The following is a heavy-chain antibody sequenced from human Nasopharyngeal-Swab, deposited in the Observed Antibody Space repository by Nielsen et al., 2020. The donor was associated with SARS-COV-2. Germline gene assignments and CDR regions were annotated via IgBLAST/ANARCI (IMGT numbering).Heavy chain of an antibody. V-gene: IGHV1-46*01. Sequence: ASVKVSCKASGYTFTRYYIHWVRQAPGQGLEWMRIINPGGGSARYSRNFQGRVTMTRDTSTSTVYMELSSLRSEDTAVYYCARGGDPREVVAATDCFDPWGQGTLVTVSS. CDR2: INPGGGSA. CDR3: ARGGDPREVVAATDCFDP. D-gene: IGHD2-15*01. J-gene: IGHJ5*02. CDR1: GYTFTRYY.